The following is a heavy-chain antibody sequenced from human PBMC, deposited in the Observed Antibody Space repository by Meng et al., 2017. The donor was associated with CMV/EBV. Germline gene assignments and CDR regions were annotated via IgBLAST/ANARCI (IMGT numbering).Heavy chain of an antibody. CDR2: TYYRSKWYN. CDR1: GDSVSCNSAA. J-gene: IGHJ6*02. CDR3: ARDHGVGATYYYYYGMDV. D-gene: IGHD1-26*01. Sequence: SQTLSLTCSISGDSVSCNSAAWNWIRQSPSRGLAWLGRTYYRSKWYNDYAVSVKSRITINPDTSKNQFSLQLNSVTPEDTAVYYCARDHGVGATYYYYYGMDVWGQGTTVTVSS. V-gene: IGHV6-1*01.